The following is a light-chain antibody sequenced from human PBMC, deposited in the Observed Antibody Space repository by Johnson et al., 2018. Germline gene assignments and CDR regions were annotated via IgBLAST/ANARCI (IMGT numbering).Light chain of an antibody. V-gene: IGLV1-51*02. J-gene: IGLJ1*01. CDR1: SSNIGNNY. Sequence: SVLTQPPSVSAAPGQKVTISCSGSSSNIGNNYVSWYQQLPGTAPKLLIYENNKRPSGIPDRFSGSKSGTSATLGITGLQTGDEADYYSGTWDSSLSAGNVFGTGTKVTVL. CDR2: ENN. CDR3: GTWDSSLSAGNV.